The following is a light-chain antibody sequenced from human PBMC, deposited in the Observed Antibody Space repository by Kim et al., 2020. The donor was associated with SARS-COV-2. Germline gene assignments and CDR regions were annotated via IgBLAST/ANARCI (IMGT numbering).Light chain of an antibody. CDR1: QSIDTY. CDR3: QHRRSWPLT. Sequence: EIVLTQSPDTLSLSPGERATLSCRASQSIDTYLAWYQQKPGQAPRLLIYDTSTRATSIPARFSGSGFGTDYTLTISSLEPEDFAVYYCQHRRSWPLTFGGGTKVDIK. J-gene: IGKJ4*01. CDR2: DTS. V-gene: IGKV3-11*01.